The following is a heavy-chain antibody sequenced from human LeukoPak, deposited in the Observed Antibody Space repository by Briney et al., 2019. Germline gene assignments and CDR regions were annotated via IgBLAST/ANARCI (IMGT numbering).Heavy chain of an antibody. Sequence: GGSLRLSCAASGFTFSSYGMHWLRQAPAKGLEWVAFISYDGSNEYCADSLKGRFTISRDNSKNTLYLQMNSLKAEDTAVYYCAKDSGWYSSGWLDHWGQGTLVTVSS. CDR3: AKDSGWYSSGWLDH. CDR1: GFTFSSYG. V-gene: IGHV3-30*18. D-gene: IGHD6-19*01. J-gene: IGHJ4*02. CDR2: ISYDGSNE.